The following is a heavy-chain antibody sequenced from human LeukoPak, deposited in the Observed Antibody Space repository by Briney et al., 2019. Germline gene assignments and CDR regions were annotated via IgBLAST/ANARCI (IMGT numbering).Heavy chain of an antibody. CDR3: ARWGCSSTSCQYNWFDP. D-gene: IGHD2-2*01. Sequence: ASVTVSCKASGGTFSSYAISWVRQAPGQGLEWMGGIIPIFGTANYAQKFQGRVTITADESTSTAYMELSSLRSEDTAVYYCARWGCSSTSCQYNWFDPWGQGTLVTVSS. CDR1: GGTFSSYA. J-gene: IGHJ5*02. CDR2: IIPIFGTA. V-gene: IGHV1-69*01.